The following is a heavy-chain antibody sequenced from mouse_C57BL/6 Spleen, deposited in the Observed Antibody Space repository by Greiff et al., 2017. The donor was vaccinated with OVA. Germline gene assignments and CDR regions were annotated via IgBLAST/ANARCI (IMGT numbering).Heavy chain of an antibody. Sequence: VQLQESGPGLVAPSQSLSITCTVSGFSLTSYGVSWVRQPPGKGLEWLGEIWGDGSTNYHSALIPRLSISKDNSKSQVFLELNSLQTDDTATYYCARSGTQPLAYWGQGTLVTVSA. V-gene: IGHV2-3*01. CDR1: GFSLTSYG. J-gene: IGHJ3*01. CDR3: ARSGTQPLAY. D-gene: IGHD1-1*01. CDR2: IWGDGST.